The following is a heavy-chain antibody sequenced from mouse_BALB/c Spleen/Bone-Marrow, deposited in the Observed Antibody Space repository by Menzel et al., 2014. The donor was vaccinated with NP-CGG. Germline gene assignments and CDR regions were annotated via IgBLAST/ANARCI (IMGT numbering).Heavy chain of an antibody. CDR3: ARGRQLGLRSFAY. CDR1: GYTFTDYA. Sequence: QVQLQQSGPELVRPGVSVKISCKGSGYTFTDYAMHWVKQSHAKSLEWIGVISTYSRNTNYNQKFKGKATMTVDKSSSTAYMELARLTSEDSAIYYCARGRQLGLRSFAYWGQGTLVTVSA. J-gene: IGHJ3*01. D-gene: IGHD3-2*01. V-gene: IGHV1-67*01. CDR2: ISTYSRNT.